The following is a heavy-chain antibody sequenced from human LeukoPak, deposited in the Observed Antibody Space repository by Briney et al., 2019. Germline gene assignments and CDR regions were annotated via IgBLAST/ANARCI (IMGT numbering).Heavy chain of an antibody. J-gene: IGHJ4*02. V-gene: IGHV3-21*05. Sequence: SGGSLRLSCAASGFTFSSYEMNWVRQAPGKGLEWVSYISSSSYIYYADSVKGRFTISRDNAKNSLYLQMNSLRAEDTAVYYCARLLPRSGSSWDDYWGQGTLVTVSS. CDR1: GFTFSSYE. D-gene: IGHD6-13*01. CDR2: ISSSSYI. CDR3: ARLLPRSGSSWDDY.